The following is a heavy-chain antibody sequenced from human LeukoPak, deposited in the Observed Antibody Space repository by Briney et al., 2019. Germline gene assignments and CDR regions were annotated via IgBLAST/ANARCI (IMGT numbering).Heavy chain of an antibody. CDR2: IYTSGST. D-gene: IGHD3-10*01. CDR1: GGSFSGYY. CDR3: ARFTMVRGTFDY. V-gene: IGHV4-59*10. J-gene: IGHJ4*02. Sequence: SETLSLTCAVYGGSFSGYYWSWVRQPAGKGLEWIGRIYTSGSTNYNPSLKSRVTISVDTSKNQFSLKLSSVTAADTAVYYCARFTMVRGTFDYWGQGTLVTVSS.